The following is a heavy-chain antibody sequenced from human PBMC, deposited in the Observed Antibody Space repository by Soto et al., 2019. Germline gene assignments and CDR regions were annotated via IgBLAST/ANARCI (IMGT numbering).Heavy chain of an antibody. D-gene: IGHD6-19*01. CDR1: GFTFGSFP. J-gene: IGHJ4*02. CDR3: AKGGDSSGFLEVDY. CDR2: ISGSGGST. V-gene: IGHV3-23*01. Sequence: PGGSLKLSGAPSGFTFGSFPMGWVRKAPGKGLEWVSAISGSGGSTYYADSVKGRFTISRDNSKNTLYLQMNSLRAEDTAVYYCAKGGDSSGFLEVDYWGQGTLVTVSS.